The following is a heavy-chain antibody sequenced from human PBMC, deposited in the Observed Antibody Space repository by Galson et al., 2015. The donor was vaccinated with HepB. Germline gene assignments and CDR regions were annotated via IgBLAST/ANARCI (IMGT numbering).Heavy chain of an antibody. V-gene: IGHV3-23*01. CDR2: VSGTTGIT. CDR1: GFTFSDYP. CDR3: AKGPDGRILVTDVSY. J-gene: IGHJ4*02. Sequence: SLRLSCAASGFTFSDYPMSWVRQAPGKGLEWVSSVSGTTGITNYADSVKGRFTISRDNSKNTLDLQMNSLRVEDTAIYYCAKGPDGRILVTDVSYWGQGTLATVSS. D-gene: IGHD2-21*02.